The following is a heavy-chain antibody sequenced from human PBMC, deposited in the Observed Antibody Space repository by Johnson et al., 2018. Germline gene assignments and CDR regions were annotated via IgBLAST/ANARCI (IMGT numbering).Heavy chain of an antibody. CDR2: INGGGGTT. D-gene: IGHD6-25*01. CDR1: GFTFSSYS. V-gene: IGHV3-23*04. Sequence: VQLVQSGGGVVQPGRSRRLSCAGSGFTFSSYSMSWVRQAPGKGLAWVSDINGGGGTTHYADSVKGRFTVSRDNSKNTLYLQMNSLRVEDTAVYYCAKDPYSSGDYYYGMDVWGQGTTVTVSS. J-gene: IGHJ6*02. CDR3: AKDPYSSGDYYYGMDV.